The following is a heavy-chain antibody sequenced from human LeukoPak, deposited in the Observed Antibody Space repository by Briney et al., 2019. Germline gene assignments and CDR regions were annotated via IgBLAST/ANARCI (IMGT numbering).Heavy chain of an antibody. Sequence: GGSLRLSCTASGFTFSSYGMHWVRQAPGRGLEWVAAIQYDGSIEYYADSVKGRFTISRDQSKNALFLQVNSLRAEDTAVYYCARDGHFNTFHIWGQGTMVTVSS. CDR1: GFTFSSYG. D-gene: IGHD2/OR15-2a*01. CDR3: ARDGHFNTFHI. J-gene: IGHJ3*02. V-gene: IGHV3-33*01. CDR2: IQYDGSIE.